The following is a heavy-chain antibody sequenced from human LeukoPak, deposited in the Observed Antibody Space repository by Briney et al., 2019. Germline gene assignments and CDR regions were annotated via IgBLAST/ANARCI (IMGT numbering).Heavy chain of an antibody. CDR1: GGSVNKGPHY. J-gene: IGHJ4*02. V-gene: IGHV4-61*03. CDR2: IYYSGST. CDR3: ARAPGIVGTTPFGNY. D-gene: IGHD1-26*01. Sequence: SETLSLTCTVSGGSVNKGPHYWGWIRQPPGKGLEWIGCIYYSGSTNYNPSLRGRVAMSIDTSKNHFSLRLISVTAADTAIHYCARAPGIVGTTPFGNYWGRGTLVTVSS.